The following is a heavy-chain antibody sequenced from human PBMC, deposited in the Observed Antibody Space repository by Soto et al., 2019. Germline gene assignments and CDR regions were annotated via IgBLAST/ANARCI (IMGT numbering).Heavy chain of an antibody. Sequence: GGSLRLSCAASGLTFSSSAMSWVRQAPEKGLEWVSAISGSGGSTTYPDSVRGRFTISRDNSKNTLYLQMNSLRAEDTAVYYCAKVGVERLYCNNGVCQYYFDYWGQGTLVTVSS. J-gene: IGHJ4*02. CDR2: ISGSGGST. CDR1: GLTFSSSA. D-gene: IGHD2-8*01. CDR3: AKVGVERLYCNNGVCQYYFDY. V-gene: IGHV3-23*01.